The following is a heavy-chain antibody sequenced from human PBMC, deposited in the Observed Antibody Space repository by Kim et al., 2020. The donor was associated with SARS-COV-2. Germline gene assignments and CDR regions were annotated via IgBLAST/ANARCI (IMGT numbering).Heavy chain of an antibody. Sequence: ASVKVSCKASGYTFTSYGISWVRQAPGQGLEWMGWISAYNGNTTYAQKLQGRVTMTTYTSTSTAYMELRSLRSDDTAVYYCARNPLWFGELSYYYYYMPVWGKGTTVTVSS. CDR1: GYTFTSYG. CDR2: ISAYNGNT. V-gene: IGHV1-18*01. CDR3: ARNPLWFGELSYYYYYMPV. J-gene: IGHJ6*03. D-gene: IGHD3-10*01.